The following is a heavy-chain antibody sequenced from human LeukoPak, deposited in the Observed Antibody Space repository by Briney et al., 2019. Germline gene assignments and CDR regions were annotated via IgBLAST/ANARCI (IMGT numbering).Heavy chain of an antibody. V-gene: IGHV1-18*01. D-gene: IGHD1-26*01. CDR2: ISAYNGNT. CDR1: GYTFTSYG. CDR3: ARRSSGSYYPDAFDI. Sequence: ASVKVSRKASGYTFTSYGISWVRQAPGQGLEWMGWISAYNGNTNYAQKLQGRVTMTTDTSTSTAYMELRSLRSDDTAVYYCARRSSGSYYPDAFDIWGQGTMVTVSS. J-gene: IGHJ3*02.